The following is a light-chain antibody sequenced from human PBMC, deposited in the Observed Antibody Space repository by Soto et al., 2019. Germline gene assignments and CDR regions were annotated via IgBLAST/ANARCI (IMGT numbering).Light chain of an antibody. J-gene: IGKJ5*01. CDR3: QQYSSWPPIT. Sequence: EIVMTQSPATLSVSPGERATLSCRASQSVAGNLAWYQQEPGQAPRLLIYGASTRATGIPARFSGSGSGTEFTLTISILQSEDFAVYHCQQYSSWPPITFGQGTLLELK. CDR1: QSVAGN. CDR2: GAS. V-gene: IGKV3-15*01.